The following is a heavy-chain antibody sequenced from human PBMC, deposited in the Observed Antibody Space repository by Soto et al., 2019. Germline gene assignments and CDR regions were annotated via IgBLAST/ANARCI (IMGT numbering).Heavy chain of an antibody. CDR1: GFTFSSYS. CDR2: ISSSSSYI. J-gene: IGHJ6*02. CDR3: ARDPRVGATTPYYYGMGV. Sequence: GGSLRLSCAASGFTFSSYSMNWVRQAPGKGLEWVSSISSSSSYIYYADSVKGRFTISRDNAKNSLYLQMNSLRAEDTAVYYCARDPRVGATTPYYYGMGVWGQGTTVTVSS. V-gene: IGHV3-21*01. D-gene: IGHD1-26*01.